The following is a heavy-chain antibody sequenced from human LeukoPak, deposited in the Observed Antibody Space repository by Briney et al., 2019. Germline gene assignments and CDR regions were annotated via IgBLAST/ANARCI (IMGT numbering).Heavy chain of an antibody. D-gene: IGHD1-26*01. CDR2: IPHDGSSA. CDR1: GFTFTRNC. CDR3: ATGSDFYYDS. V-gene: IGHV3-30-3*01. J-gene: IGHJ5*01. Sequence: GGSLRLSCTASGFTFTRNCMHWVRRAPGKGLEWVAAIPHDGSSALYADSEKGRFIISRDNSKNTQYLQMNSLRIEDSAVYYCATGSDFYYDSWGQGILVTVSS.